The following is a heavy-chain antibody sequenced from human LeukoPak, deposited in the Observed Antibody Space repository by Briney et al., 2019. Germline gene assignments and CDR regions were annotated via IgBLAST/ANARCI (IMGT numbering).Heavy chain of an antibody. D-gene: IGHD1-1*01. V-gene: IGHV3-21*01. Sequence: PGGSLRLSCGASGFTFSDYGMLWVRQAPGKGLEGVSSISSSSSYIYYVDSVKGRFTISRDNAKNSLYLQMNSLRAEDRAVYYCARDRLLEDRDYSSYYYMDVWGKGTTVTVSS. CDR2: ISSSSSYI. CDR3: ARDRLLEDRDYSSYYYMDV. CDR1: GFTFSDYG. J-gene: IGHJ6*03.